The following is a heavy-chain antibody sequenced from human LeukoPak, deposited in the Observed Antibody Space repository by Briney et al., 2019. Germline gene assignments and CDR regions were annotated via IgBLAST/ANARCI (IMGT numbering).Heavy chain of an antibody. D-gene: IGHD2-21*02. J-gene: IGHJ4*02. V-gene: IGHV1-69*13. Sequence: ASVKVSCKASGGTFSSYAVSWVRQAPGQGLEWMGGIIPIFGTANYAQKFQGRVTITADESTSTAYMELSSLRSEDTAVYYCARDPCGGDCPYDYWGQGTLVTASS. CDR2: IIPIFGTA. CDR1: GGTFSSYA. CDR3: ARDPCGGDCPYDY.